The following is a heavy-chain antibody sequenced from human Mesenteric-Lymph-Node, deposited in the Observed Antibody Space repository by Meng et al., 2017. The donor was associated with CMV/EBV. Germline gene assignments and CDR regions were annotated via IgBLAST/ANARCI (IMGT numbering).Heavy chain of an antibody. CDR1: GYSFASYW. CDR3: ARGQLSSTNFHNWFDP. Sequence: SGYSFASYWIAWVRQLPGQGLEWMGIVYPGDSDARYSPAFQGQVTISANKSLSTASLQWSSLKASDTATYYCARGQLSSTNFHNWFDPWGQGTLVTVSS. D-gene: IGHD2-2*01. J-gene: IGHJ5*02. CDR2: VYPGDSDA. V-gene: IGHV5-51*01.